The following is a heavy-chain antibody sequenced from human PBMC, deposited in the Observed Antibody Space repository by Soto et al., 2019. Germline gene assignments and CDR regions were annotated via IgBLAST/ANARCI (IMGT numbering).Heavy chain of an antibody. CDR3: ASLNYYDSSGYYGYFDY. Sequence: QVQLVQSGAEVKKPGSSVKVSCKASGGTFSSYAISWVRQAPGQGLEWMGGIIPIFGTANYAQKFQGRVTITAXVSQSXXYMELSSLRSEDTAVYYCASLNYYDSSGYYGYFDYWGQGTLVTVSS. D-gene: IGHD3-22*01. CDR2: IIPIFGTA. V-gene: IGHV1-69*12. CDR1: GGTFSSYA. J-gene: IGHJ4*02.